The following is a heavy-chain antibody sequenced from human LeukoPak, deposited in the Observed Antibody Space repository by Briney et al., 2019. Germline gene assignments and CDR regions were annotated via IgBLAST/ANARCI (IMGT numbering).Heavy chain of an antibody. Sequence: GGSLRLSCGASGFTFSNYGMHWVRQAPGKGLEWVAFIRYDGRNKYYADSVKGRFTISRDNSKNTLYLQMNSLRPGDTAVYYCAKDSVRKSIVGPTTRGVNDYWGQGTLVTVSS. CDR3: AKDSVRKSIVGPTTRGVNDY. D-gene: IGHD1-26*01. J-gene: IGHJ4*02. CDR2: IRYDGRNK. CDR1: GFTFSNYG. V-gene: IGHV3-30*02.